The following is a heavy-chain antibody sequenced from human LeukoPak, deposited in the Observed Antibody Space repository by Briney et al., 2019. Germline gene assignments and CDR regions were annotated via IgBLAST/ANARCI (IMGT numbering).Heavy chain of an antibody. CDR1: GGSIISSTYY. V-gene: IGHV4-39*07. CDR2: INHSGST. Sequence: SETLSLTCTVSGGSIISSTYYWGWIRQPPGKGLEWIGEINHSGSTNYNPSLKSRVTISVDTSKNQFSLKLSSVTAADTAVYYCARGRITMVRGVIRGYYFDYWGQGTLVTVSS. J-gene: IGHJ4*02. D-gene: IGHD3-10*01. CDR3: ARGRITMVRGVIRGYYFDY.